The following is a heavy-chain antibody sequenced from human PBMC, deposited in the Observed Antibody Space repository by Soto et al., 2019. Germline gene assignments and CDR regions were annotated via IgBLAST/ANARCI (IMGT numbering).Heavy chain of an antibody. V-gene: IGHV5-51*01. CDR3: ARLLLWGSAFDY. D-gene: IGHD2-21*01. CDR2: IYPCDSDT. CDR1: GYSFTSYW. Sequence: ESLNIFCTGSGYSFTSYWIGLVRQMPGKGLEWMGIIYPCDSDTRYSTSFQGQVTISADKSISTAYLQWSSLKASDTAMYYCARLLLWGSAFDYWGQGTLVTVSS. J-gene: IGHJ4*02.